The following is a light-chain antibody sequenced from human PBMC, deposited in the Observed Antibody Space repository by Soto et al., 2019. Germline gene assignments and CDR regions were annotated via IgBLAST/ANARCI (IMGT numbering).Light chain of an antibody. CDR3: QQYNNWPIT. CDR1: QSVSSN. Sequence: EIVMTQSPATLSVSPGERATRSCRASQSVSSNLAWYQQKPGQAPRLLIYGASTRATGIPARFSGSGSGTEFTLTISSLQSEDFAVYYCQQYNNWPITFGQGTRLEIQ. CDR2: GAS. V-gene: IGKV3D-15*01. J-gene: IGKJ5*01.